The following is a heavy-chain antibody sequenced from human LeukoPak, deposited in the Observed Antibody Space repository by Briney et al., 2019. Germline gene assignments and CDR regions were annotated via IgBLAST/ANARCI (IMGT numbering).Heavy chain of an antibody. Sequence: PGGSLRLSCAASGFTFSSYAMHWVRQAPGKGLEWVAVISYDGSNKYYADSVKGRLTIPRDNPKNTLYLQVNSQRAEHTAVYYCANDGGTNALDYWGQKTLVTVSS. CDR2: ISYDGSNK. J-gene: IGHJ4*02. D-gene: IGHD1-26*01. CDR1: GFTFSSYA. V-gene: IGHV3-30-3*02. CDR3: ANDGGTNALDY.